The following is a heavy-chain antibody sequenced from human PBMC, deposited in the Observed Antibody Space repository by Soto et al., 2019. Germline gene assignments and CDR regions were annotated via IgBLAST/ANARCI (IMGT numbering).Heavy chain of an antibody. CDR1: GFTFSSYA. CDR2: ISGSGGST. Sequence: GGSLRLSCAASGFTFSSYAMSWVRQAPGKGLEWVSAISGSGGSTYYADSVKGRFTISRDNSKNTLYLQMNSLRAEDTAVYYCAKGTGWTRIRKPSNYNLSWFDPWGQGTLVTVSS. V-gene: IGHV3-23*01. J-gene: IGHJ5*02. D-gene: IGHD4-4*01. CDR3: AKGTGWTRIRKPSNYNLSWFDP.